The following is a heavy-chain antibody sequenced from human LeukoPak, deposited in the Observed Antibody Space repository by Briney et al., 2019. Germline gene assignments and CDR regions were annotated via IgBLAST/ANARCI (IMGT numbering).Heavy chain of an antibody. D-gene: IGHD2-2*01. Sequence: PGGSLRLSCAASGFTFSRFWMSWVRQAPGKGLGWVANIKQDGSEKYYVDSVKGRFTISRDNAKNSLHLQMSSLRAEDTAIYYCASASPAGDYWGQGTQVTVSS. V-gene: IGHV3-7*01. CDR3: ASASPAGDY. J-gene: IGHJ4*02. CDR2: IKQDGSEK. CDR1: GFTFSRFW.